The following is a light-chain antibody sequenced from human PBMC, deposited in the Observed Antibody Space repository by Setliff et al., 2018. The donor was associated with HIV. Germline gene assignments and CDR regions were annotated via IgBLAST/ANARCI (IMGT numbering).Light chain of an antibody. CDR2: DNN. J-gene: IGLJ1*01. V-gene: IGLV1-40*01. CDR3: QSYDSSLSGFV. CDR1: SSNIGTGYD. Sequence: QSALAQPPSVSGAPGQRVTISCTGSSSNIGTGYDVHWYQQLPGTAPKLLIHDNNNRPSGVPDRFSGPKSGTSASLAITGLQAEDEADYYCQSYDSSLSGFVFGSGTKVTVL.